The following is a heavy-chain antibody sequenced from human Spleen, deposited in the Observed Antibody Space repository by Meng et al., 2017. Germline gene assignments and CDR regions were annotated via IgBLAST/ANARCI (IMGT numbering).Heavy chain of an antibody. V-gene: IGHV3-23*01. CDR3: ARSLSSGWYYFDY. J-gene: IGHJ4*02. D-gene: IGHD6-19*01. CDR2: ISGGGTT. Sequence: GGSLRLSCAASGFTFSSYAMSWVRQAPGKGLEWVSTISGGGTTYYAASVKGRFTISRDISKNTLSLQMNSLRAEDTAVYYCARSLSSGWYYFDYWGQGTLVTVSS. CDR1: GFTFSSYA.